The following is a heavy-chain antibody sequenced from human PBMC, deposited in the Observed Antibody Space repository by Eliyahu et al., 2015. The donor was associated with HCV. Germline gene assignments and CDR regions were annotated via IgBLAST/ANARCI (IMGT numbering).Heavy chain of an antibody. V-gene: IGHV4-34*01. J-gene: IGHJ5*02. Sequence: QVQLQXWGAGLLKPSETLSLXCAVXGGSFSGYYWSWIRXPPGKGLEXIGEITHSGSTNYNPSLKSRVTISVDTSKNQFSLKLSSVTAADTAVYYCARGPRIVVVVARNWFDPWGQGTLVTVSS. CDR2: ITHSGST. D-gene: IGHD2-15*01. CDR3: ARGPRIVVVVARNWFDP. CDR1: GGSFSGYY.